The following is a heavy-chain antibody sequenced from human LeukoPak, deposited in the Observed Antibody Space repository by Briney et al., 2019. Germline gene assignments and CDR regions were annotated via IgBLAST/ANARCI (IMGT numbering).Heavy chain of an antibody. Sequence: KPSETLCLTSTVSVGSNTSYCWSWIRQPAGKGLEWIGRIYTSGSTNYNPSLKSRVTMTVDTSKNQFSLKQSSVTAADTAVYYCARDRKGFPRIDYWGQGTLVTVPS. V-gene: IGHV4-4*07. CDR3: ARDRKGFPRIDY. J-gene: IGHJ4*02. CDR2: IYTSGST. CDR1: VGSNTSYC.